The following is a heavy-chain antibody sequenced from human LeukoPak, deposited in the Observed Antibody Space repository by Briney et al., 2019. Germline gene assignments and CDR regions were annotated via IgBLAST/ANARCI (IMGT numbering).Heavy chain of an antibody. D-gene: IGHD6-13*01. CDR2: MYNSGST. V-gene: IGHV4-59*08. J-gene: IGHJ5*02. CDR1: GGSISSYY. Sequence: SETLSLTCTVSGGSISSYYWSWIRQPPGKGLEWMGYMYNSGSTNYNPSLKSRVTISVDTSKNQFSLKLSSVTAADTAVYYCARRVIAASGGGVWFDPWGQGTLVTVSS. CDR3: ARRVIAASGGGVWFDP.